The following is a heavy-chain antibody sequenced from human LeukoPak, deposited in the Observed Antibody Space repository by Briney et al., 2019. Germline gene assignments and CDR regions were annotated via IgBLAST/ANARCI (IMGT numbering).Heavy chain of an antibody. D-gene: IGHD5-24*01. Sequence: GGSLRLSCAASGFTVSSNYMNWVRQAPGKGLEWVSVIYGGGNIYYADSVKGRFTISRDNSKNTLYLQMNSLRAEDTAVYYCARGAGSNYPYYFDYWGQGTLVTVSS. V-gene: IGHV3-53*01. CDR2: IYGGGNI. CDR1: GFTVSSNY. CDR3: ARGAGSNYPYYFDY. J-gene: IGHJ4*02.